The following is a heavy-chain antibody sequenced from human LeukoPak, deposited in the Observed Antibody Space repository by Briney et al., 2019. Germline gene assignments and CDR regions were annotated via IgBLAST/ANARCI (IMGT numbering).Heavy chain of an antibody. Sequence: GGSLRLSCAASGFTFSSYWMSWVRQAPGKGLEWVSYISSSGSTIYYADSVKGRFTISRDNAKNSLYLQMNSLRAEDTAVYYCARGPYASGTYGRRGWVHYMDVWGKGTTVTISS. J-gene: IGHJ6*03. V-gene: IGHV3-48*03. CDR2: ISSSGSTI. CDR3: ARGPYASGTYGRRGWVHYMDV. CDR1: GFTFSSYW. D-gene: IGHD3-10*01.